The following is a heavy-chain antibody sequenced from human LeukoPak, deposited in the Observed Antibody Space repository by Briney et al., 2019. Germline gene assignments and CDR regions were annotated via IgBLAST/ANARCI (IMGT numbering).Heavy chain of an antibody. CDR3: ARGIVVVPAPNWFDP. D-gene: IGHD2-2*01. CDR2: ISSSGSTI. V-gene: IGHV3-11*04. Sequence: GSLRLSCAASGFTFSDYYMSWIRQAPGKGLEWVSYISSSGSTIYYADSVKGRFTISRDNAKNSLYLQMNSLRAEDTAVYYCARGIVVVPAPNWFDPWGQGTLVTVSS. CDR1: GFTFSDYY. J-gene: IGHJ5*02.